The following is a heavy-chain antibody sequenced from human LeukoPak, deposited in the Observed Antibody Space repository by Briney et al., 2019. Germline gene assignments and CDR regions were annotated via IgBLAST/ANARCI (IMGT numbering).Heavy chain of an antibody. CDR3: ARSGFYCSGDTCLLNWFGP. CDR2: INPNNAVT. D-gene: IGHD2-15*01. V-gene: IGHV1-2*02. CDR1: GYAFTDYY. J-gene: IGHJ5*02. Sequence: ASVKVSCKASGYAFTDYYIHWVRQAPGQGLEWMGWINPNNAVTNYAQNFQGRVSMTRDTSVSTAYMELNRLGSDDTAVYYCARSGFYCSGDTCLLNWFGPWGPGTLVTLSS.